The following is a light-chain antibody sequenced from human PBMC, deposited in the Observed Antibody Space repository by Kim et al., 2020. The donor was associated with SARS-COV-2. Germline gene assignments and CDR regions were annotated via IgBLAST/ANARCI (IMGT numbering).Light chain of an antibody. CDR2: KAS. V-gene: IGKV1-5*03. Sequence: DIQMTQFPSTLSASVGDTVTISCRASQSVSNLLAWYQQKPGKAPNLLIYKASTVESGVPSRFSGGGFGTEFTLTISRLQPDDFATYYCQQYQTSSPWTFGPGTKLEI. J-gene: IGKJ1*01. CDR3: QQYQTSSPWT. CDR1: QSVSNL.